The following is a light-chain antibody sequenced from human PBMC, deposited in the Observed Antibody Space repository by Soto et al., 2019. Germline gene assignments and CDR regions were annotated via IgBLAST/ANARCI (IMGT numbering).Light chain of an antibody. CDR1: SGSVSTSYF. J-gene: IGLJ3*02. V-gene: IGLV8-61*01. CDR2: NTS. Sequence: QTVVTQEPSLSVSPGGTVTLTCGLSSGSVSTSYFPSWYQQTPGQAPRTLIYNTSTRSSGVPGRLSGSILGNKAALTITGAQADDESDYYCLLYLGGGIWVFGGGTKLTVL. CDR3: LLYLGGGIWV.